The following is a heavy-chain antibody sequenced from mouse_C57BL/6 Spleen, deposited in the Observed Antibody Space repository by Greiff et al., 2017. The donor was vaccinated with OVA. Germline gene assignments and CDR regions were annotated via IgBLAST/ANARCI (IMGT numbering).Heavy chain of an antibody. V-gene: IGHV1-69*01. J-gene: IGHJ2*01. CDR2: IDPSDSYT. Sequence: QVQLQQSGAELVMPGASVKLSCKASGYTFTSYWMHWVKQRPGQGLEWIGEIDPSDSYTNYNLKFKGKSTLTVDKSSSTAYMQLSSLTSEDSAVYYCARRDGSSSAFDYWGQGTTLTVSS. CDR3: ARRDGSSSAFDY. CDR1: GYTFTSYW. D-gene: IGHD1-1*01.